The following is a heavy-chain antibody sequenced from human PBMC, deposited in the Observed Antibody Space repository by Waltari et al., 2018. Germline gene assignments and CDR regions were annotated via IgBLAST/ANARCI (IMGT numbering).Heavy chain of an antibody. CDR3: ARDGYYDILTGYYPYYYGMDV. CDR2: ISSSGSTI. V-gene: IGHV3-48*03. J-gene: IGHJ6*02. CDR1: GFTFSSYE. D-gene: IGHD3-9*01. Sequence: EVQLVESGGGLVQPGGSLRLSCAASGFTFSSYEMNWVRQAPGQGLEWVSYISSSGSTIYYAGSVKGRFTISRDNAKNSLYLQMNSLRAEDTAVYYCARDGYYDILTGYYPYYYGMDVWGQGTTVTVSS.